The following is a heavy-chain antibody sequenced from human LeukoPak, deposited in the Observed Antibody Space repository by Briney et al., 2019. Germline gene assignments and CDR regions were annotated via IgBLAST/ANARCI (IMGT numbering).Heavy chain of an antibody. V-gene: IGHV3-30*02. D-gene: IGHD3-10*01. Sequence: PGGSLRLSCAASGFTFNIYGMHWVRQAPGKGLEWVAYIRYDGGNKYYGDSVKGRFTISRDNSKNTLYVEMNSLSAEDAAVYYCAKSTGGDSGSYSFDSWGQGTLVTFSS. CDR1: GFTFNIYG. CDR2: IRYDGGNK. J-gene: IGHJ5*01. CDR3: AKSTGGDSGSYSFDS.